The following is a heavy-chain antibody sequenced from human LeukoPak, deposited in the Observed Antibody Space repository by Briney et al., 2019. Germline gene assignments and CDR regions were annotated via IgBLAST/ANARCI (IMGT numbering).Heavy chain of an antibody. CDR1: GFTFSSYS. CDR3: ARGWMMATTYYFDY. V-gene: IGHV4-34*01. D-gene: IGHD5-24*01. Sequence: KPGGSLRLSCAASGFTFSSYSMNWIRQPPGKGLEWIGEINHSGSTNYNPSLKSRVTISVDTSKNQFSLKLSSVTAADTAVYYCARGWMMATTYYFDYWGQGTLVTVSS. CDR2: INHSGST. J-gene: IGHJ4*02.